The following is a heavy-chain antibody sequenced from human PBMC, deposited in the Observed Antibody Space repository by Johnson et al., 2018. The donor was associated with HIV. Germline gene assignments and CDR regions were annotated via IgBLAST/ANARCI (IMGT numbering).Heavy chain of an antibody. Sequence: VQLVESGGGLIQPGGSLRLSCAASGFTFSSYWMSWVRQAPGKGLEWVANIKQDGSEKCTVDSVKGRFTIFRDNAKNSLYLQMNSLRAEDTAVYYCARDPEIAARADAFDIWGQGTMVTVSS. CDR3: ARDPEIAARADAFDI. D-gene: IGHD6-6*01. CDR2: IKQDGSEK. V-gene: IGHV3-7*05. CDR1: GFTFSSYW. J-gene: IGHJ3*02.